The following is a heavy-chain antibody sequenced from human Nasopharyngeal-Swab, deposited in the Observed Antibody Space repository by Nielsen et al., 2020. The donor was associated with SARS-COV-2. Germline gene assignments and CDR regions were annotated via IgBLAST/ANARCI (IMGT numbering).Heavy chain of an antibody. CDR1: GGTFSSYA. CDR2: IIPIFGTA. J-gene: IGHJ5*02. CDR3: ARRYSGSYYRWFDP. Sequence: SVKVSCKASGGTFSSYAISWVRQAPGQGLEWMGGIIPIFGTANYAQKFQGRVTITADESTSTAYMELSSLRSEDTAMYYCARRYSGSYYRWFDPWGQGTLVTVSS. V-gene: IGHV1-69*13. D-gene: IGHD1-26*01.